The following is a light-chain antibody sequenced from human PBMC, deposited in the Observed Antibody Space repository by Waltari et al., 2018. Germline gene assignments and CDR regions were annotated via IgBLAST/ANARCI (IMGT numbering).Light chain of an antibody. Sequence: DVVMTLSPLSLPVTLGQPASISCSSSQSLVHSDGNTYLNWFHQRPGQSPRRLIYKVSNRDSGVPDRFSGSGSGTDFTLKISRVEAEDVGVYYCMQGTHWPWTFGQGTKVEIK. CDR3: MQGTHWPWT. J-gene: IGKJ1*01. V-gene: IGKV2-30*02. CDR2: KVS. CDR1: QSLVHSDGNTY.